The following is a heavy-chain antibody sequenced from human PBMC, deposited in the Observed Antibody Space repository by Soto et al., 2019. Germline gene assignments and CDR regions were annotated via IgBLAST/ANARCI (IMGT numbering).Heavy chain of an antibody. CDR3: AKDGPAELTYYYDSSGYSDY. D-gene: IGHD3-22*01. J-gene: IGHJ4*02. V-gene: IGHV3-30*18. CDR2: ISYDGSNK. CDR1: GFTFSSYG. Sequence: AGGSLRLSCAASGFTFSSYGMHWVRQAPGKGLEWVAVISYDGSNKYYADSVKGRFTISRDNSKNTLYLQMNSLRAEDTAVYYCAKDGPAELTYYYDSSGYSDYWGQGTLVTVSS.